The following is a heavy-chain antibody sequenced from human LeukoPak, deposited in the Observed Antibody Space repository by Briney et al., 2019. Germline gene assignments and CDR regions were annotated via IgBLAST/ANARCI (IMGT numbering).Heavy chain of an antibody. CDR1: GFTFSDYY. Sequence: GGSLRLSCAASGFTFSDYYMAWIRQAPGKGLERVSFITSSGSNIYYIDSVKGRFTFSRDNAKNSLYLQMNNLRAEDTAVYYCARAVGYFAGFDGWGQGTLVTVS. J-gene: IGHJ4*02. V-gene: IGHV3-11*01. CDR3: ARAVGYFAGFDG. D-gene: IGHD3-22*01. CDR2: ITSSGSNI.